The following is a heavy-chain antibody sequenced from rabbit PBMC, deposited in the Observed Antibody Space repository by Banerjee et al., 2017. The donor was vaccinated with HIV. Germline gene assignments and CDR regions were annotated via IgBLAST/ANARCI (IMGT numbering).Heavy chain of an antibody. D-gene: IGHD1-1*01. CDR3: ARGRSYGSASAYYDV. CDR1: GIDFSSSYY. Sequence: QSLEESGGDLVKPGASLTLTCTASGIDFSSSYYICWVRQAPGKGLEWIECIYTGSGSTWYASWVNGRFTISKTSSTTVDLKMTSLTAADTATYFCARGRSYGSASAYYDVWGPGTLVTVS. V-gene: IGHV1S40*01. J-gene: IGHJ4*01. CDR2: IYTGSGST.